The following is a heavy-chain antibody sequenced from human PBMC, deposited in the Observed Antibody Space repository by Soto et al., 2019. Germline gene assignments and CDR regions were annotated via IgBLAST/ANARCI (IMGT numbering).Heavy chain of an antibody. D-gene: IGHD3-3*01. CDR3: ARGITIFGVVPG. J-gene: IGHJ4*02. CDR2: MNPNSGNT. Sequence: GASVKVSCKASGYTFTSYDINWVRQATGQGLEWMGWMNPNSGNTGYAQKFQGRVTMTRNTSISTAYMELSSLRSEDTAVYYCARGITIFGVVPGWGQGTLVTVPS. V-gene: IGHV1-8*01. CDR1: GYTFTSYD.